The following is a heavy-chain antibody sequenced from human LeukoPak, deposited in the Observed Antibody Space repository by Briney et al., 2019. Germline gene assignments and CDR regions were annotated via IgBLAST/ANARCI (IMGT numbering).Heavy chain of an antibody. J-gene: IGHJ4*02. D-gene: IGHD3-22*01. CDR3: ARGPPTDYYDSSGFYYVFDY. CDR1: GGSFSGYY. V-gene: IGHV4-34*01. Sequence: PSETLSLICAVYGGSFSGYYWSWIRQPPGKGLEWIGEINHSGSTNYNPSLKSRVTISVDTSKNQFSLKLSSVTAADTAVYFCARGPPTDYYDSSGFYYVFDYWGQGTLVTVSS. CDR2: INHSGST.